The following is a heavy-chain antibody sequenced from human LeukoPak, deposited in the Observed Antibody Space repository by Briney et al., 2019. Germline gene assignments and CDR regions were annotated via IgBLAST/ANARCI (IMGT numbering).Heavy chain of an antibody. Sequence: TLSLTCTVSGGSISRGSCYWRWIRQPAGKGLEWIGRIYTSGSTNYNPSLKSRVTISVDTSKNQFSLKLSSVTAADTAVYYCARSEQGELLRWGQGTLVTVSS. CDR3: ARSEQGELLR. CDR1: GGSISRGSCY. CDR2: IYTSGST. D-gene: IGHD1-26*01. J-gene: IGHJ4*02. V-gene: IGHV4-61*02.